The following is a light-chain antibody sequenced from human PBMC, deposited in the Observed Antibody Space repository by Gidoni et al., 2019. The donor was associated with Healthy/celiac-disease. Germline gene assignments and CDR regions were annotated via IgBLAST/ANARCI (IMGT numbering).Light chain of an antibody. V-gene: IGKV1-9*01. CDR3: QQLNSYPCS. CDR2: AAS. J-gene: IGKJ2*04. CDR1: QGISSY. Sequence: SQLTQSPSFLSASVGDRVTITCRASQGISSYLAWYQQKPGKAPKLLIYAASTLQSGVPSRFSGSGSGTEFTLTISSLQPEDFATYYCQQLNSYPCSFGQGTKLEIK.